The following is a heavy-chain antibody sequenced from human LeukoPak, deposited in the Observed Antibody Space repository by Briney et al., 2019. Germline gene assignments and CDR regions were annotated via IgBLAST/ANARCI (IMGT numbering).Heavy chain of an antibody. Sequence: GGSLRLSCAASGFIFTTYWMHWVRQPPGKGLEWISRINYDGDVKGYADSVKGRFSISRDNAKNTLYLQMDSLRDEDTALYYCARSSRTVTPLDYWGQGTLVTISS. D-gene: IGHD4-17*01. CDR3: ARSSRTVTPLDY. CDR2: INYDGDVK. V-gene: IGHV3-74*01. J-gene: IGHJ4*02. CDR1: GFIFTTYW.